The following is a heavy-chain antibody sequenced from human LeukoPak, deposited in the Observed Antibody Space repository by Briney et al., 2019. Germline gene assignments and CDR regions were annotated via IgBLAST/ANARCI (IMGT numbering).Heavy chain of an antibody. D-gene: IGHD4-17*01. J-gene: IGHJ3*02. CDR3: AREATAYGDYDAFDI. Sequence: ASVKVSCKTSGFIFTNFRINWVRLAPGHGLEWMGWINAYNGDTTDAQKFQHRVTMTTDTVTNTAYMELRSLRSDDTGVYYCAREATAYGDYDAFDIWGQGTVITVSP. CDR2: INAYNGDT. CDR1: GFIFTNFR. V-gene: IGHV1-18*01.